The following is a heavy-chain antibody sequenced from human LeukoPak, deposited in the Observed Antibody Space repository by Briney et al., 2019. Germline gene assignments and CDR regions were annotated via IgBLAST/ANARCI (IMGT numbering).Heavy chain of an antibody. Sequence: GGSLRLSCAASGFTFSDYYMSWIRQAPGKGLEWVSYISSSGSTIYYADSVKGRFTISRDNAKNSLYLQMNSLRAEDTAVYYCAKDRSVVVTAIDYWGQGTLVTVSS. J-gene: IGHJ4*02. CDR1: GFTFSDYY. CDR3: AKDRSVVVTAIDY. V-gene: IGHV3-11*04. CDR2: ISSSGSTI. D-gene: IGHD2-21*02.